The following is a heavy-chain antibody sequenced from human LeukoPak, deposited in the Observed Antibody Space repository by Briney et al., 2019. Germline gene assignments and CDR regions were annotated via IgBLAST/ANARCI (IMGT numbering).Heavy chain of an antibody. CDR2: ISAYNGNT. J-gene: IGHJ3*02. CDR3: ARVGDMVRGVIITDAFDI. V-gene: IGHV1-18*01. CDR1: GYTFTSYG. D-gene: IGHD3-10*01. Sequence: ASVKVSCKASGYTFTSYGISWVRRAPGQGLEWVGWISAYNGNTNYAQKLQGRVTMTTDTSTSTAYMELRSLRSDDTAVYYCARVGDMVRGVIITDAFDIWGQGTMVTVSS.